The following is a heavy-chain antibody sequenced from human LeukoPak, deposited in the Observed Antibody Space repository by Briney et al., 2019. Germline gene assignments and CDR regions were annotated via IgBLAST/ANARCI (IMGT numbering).Heavy chain of an antibody. J-gene: IGHJ6*02. D-gene: IGHD3-3*01. CDR3: ARELPAPPSPLYDFWSGYPRARMDA. V-gene: IGHV1-18*01. CDR2: ISAYQGNT. Sequence: PSVHVSCKASGYTLTSYGNRWVRQDPAPGLEWMGWISAYQGNTNYAQKPQGRVTMTTHTSPSTASMELRSLRADDTAVYYCARELPAPPSPLYDFWSGYPRARMDAWGQGTTVTVSS. CDR1: GYTLTSYG.